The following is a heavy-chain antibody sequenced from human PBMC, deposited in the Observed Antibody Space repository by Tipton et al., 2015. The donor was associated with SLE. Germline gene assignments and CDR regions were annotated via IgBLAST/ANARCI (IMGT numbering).Heavy chain of an antibody. CDR2: IFYTGST. J-gene: IGHJ6*02. D-gene: IGHD3-10*01. CDR3: ARPCITMVQGVIIAFDGMDV. Sequence: LRLSCTVSDGSIRSTNYYWGWIRQPPGKGLEWIGSIFYTGSTYYNPSLVTRVTMSINTSKNQFSLKVNSVTAADTAVYYCARPCITMVQGVIIAFDGMDVWGQGTTVTVSS. V-gene: IGHV4-39*07. CDR1: DGSIRSTNYY.